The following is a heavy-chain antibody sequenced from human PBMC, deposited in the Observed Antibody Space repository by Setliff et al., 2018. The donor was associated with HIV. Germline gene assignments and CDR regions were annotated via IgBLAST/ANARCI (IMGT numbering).Heavy chain of an antibody. V-gene: IGHV1-3*01. CDR3: ARTLFPSSSLFSN. CDR2: INAGNGNT. Sequence: GASVKVSCKASGYTFTSYYMHWVRQAPGQRLEWMGWINAGNGNTKYSQKFQGRVTITADESTSTAYMELSSLRSEDTAVYYCARTLFPSSSLFSNWGQGTLVTVPQ. J-gene: IGHJ4*02. CDR1: GYTFTSYY. D-gene: IGHD6-13*01.